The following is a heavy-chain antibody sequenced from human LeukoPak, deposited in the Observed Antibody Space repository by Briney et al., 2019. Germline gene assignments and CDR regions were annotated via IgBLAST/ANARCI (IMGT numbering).Heavy chain of an antibody. D-gene: IGHD3-16*01. J-gene: IGHJ3*02. CDR3: ARERGDQGAFDI. CDR2: EQKDGSYK. Sequence: QPGGSLRLSCATSEFSFSSHGVHWARQAPGKGLEWVAFEQKDGSYKKYADSVKGQFTISRDNSKNTLYLQMNSLRVEDTAVYYCARERGDQGAFDIWGQGTMVTVSS. V-gene: IGHV3-30*02. CDR1: EFSFSSHG.